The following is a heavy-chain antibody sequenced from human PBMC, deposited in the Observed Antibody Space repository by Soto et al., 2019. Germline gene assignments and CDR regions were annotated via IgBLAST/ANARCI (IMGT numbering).Heavy chain of an antibody. D-gene: IGHD3-9*01. J-gene: IGHJ6*03. CDR2: IYYSGST. Sequence: SETLSLTCTVSGGSISSYYWSWIRQPPGKGLEWIGYIYYSGSTNYNPSLKSRVTISVDTSKNQFSLKLSSVTAADTAVYYCARLARSYDILTSNYYYYYYMDVWGKGTTVTVSS. V-gene: IGHV4-59*01. CDR3: ARLARSYDILTSNYYYYYYMDV. CDR1: GGSISSYY.